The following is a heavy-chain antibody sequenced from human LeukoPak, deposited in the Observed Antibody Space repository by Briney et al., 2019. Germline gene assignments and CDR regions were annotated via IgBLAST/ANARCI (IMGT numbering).Heavy chain of an antibody. CDR2: IRSTANGYAT. CDR3: TGNYYGSGSYADFDY. V-gene: IGHV3-73*01. J-gene: IGHJ4*02. Sequence: GGSLRLSCAASGFTFSSYGMHWVRQASGKALEWVGRIRSTANGYATAYAASVKGRFTISRDDSKNTAYLQMDSLKTEDTAVYYRTGNYYGSGSYADFDYWGQGTLVTVSS. D-gene: IGHD3-10*01. CDR1: GFTFSSYG.